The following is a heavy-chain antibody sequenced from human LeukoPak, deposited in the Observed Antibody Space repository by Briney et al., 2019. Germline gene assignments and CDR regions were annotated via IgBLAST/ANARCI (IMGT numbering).Heavy chain of an antibody. V-gene: IGHV4-59*01. Sequence: PSETLSLTCTVSGGSIRSYYWTWIRQPPGKGLEWIGYICYSGSTNYKPSLKSRVTISVDTSKNQLSLRLSSVTAADAAVYYCARDNGYCSGGSCYHYYMDVWGKGTTVTISS. CDR3: ARDNGYCSGGSCYHYYMDV. D-gene: IGHD2-15*01. J-gene: IGHJ6*03. CDR1: GGSIRSYY. CDR2: ICYSGST.